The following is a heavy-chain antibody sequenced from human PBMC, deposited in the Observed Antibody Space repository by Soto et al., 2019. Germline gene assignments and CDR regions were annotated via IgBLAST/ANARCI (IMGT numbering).Heavy chain of an antibody. Sequence: EVQLVESGGGLVQPGGSLKLSCAASGYTFSDSAMHWFRQASGKGLEWVGRIRSKANNYAKVDAASVKDRCTIYRDDSRNTAYLQMYSLKTEDTAVYYCARLWSERETNFDYWGQGTLVSVSS. CDR2: IRSKANNYAK. D-gene: IGHD1-26*01. J-gene: IGHJ4*02. CDR1: GYTFSDSA. CDR3: ARLWSERETNFDY. V-gene: IGHV3-73*02.